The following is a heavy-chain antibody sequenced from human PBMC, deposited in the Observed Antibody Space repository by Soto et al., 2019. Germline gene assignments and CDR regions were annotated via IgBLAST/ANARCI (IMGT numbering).Heavy chain of an antibody. CDR1: GFTFSSYS. D-gene: IGHD3-10*01. V-gene: IGHV3-21*01. Sequence: EVQLVESGGGLVKPGGSLRLSCAASGFTFSSYSMNWVRQAPGKGLEWVSSISSSSSYIYYADSVKGRFTISRDNAKNSLYLQMNSLRAEDTALYYCARDPVRGVRYYYYGMDVWGQGTTVTVSS. CDR3: ARDPVRGVRYYYYGMDV. J-gene: IGHJ6*02. CDR2: ISSSSSYI.